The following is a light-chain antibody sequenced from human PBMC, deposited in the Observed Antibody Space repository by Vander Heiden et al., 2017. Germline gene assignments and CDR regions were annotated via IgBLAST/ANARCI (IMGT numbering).Light chain of an antibody. Sequence: QSALTQPAPLSGSPGQSITISCTGTSSDVGGYNYVSWYQHHPGKAPKLMIYDVSNRPSGVSNRFSGSKSGNTASLTISGLQAEDEAHYYCSSFTSSITLVFGTGTKVTV. J-gene: IGLJ1*01. CDR1: SSDVGGYNY. CDR3: SSFTSSITLV. CDR2: DVS. V-gene: IGLV2-14*03.